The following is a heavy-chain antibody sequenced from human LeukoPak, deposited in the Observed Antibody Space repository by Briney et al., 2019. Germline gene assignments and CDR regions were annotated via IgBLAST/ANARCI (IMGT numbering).Heavy chain of an antibody. J-gene: IGHJ6*02. CDR1: GFTFSSYA. CDR3: AKTDGDYASRLLNYYYYGMDV. V-gene: IGHV3-23*01. D-gene: IGHD4-17*01. Sequence: PGGSLRLSCAASGFTFSSYAMSWVRQAPGKGLEWVSAISGSGGSTYYADSVKGRFTISRDNSKNTLYLQMNSLRAEDTAVYYCAKTDGDYASRLLNYYYYGMDVWGQGTTVTVSS. CDR2: ISGSGGST.